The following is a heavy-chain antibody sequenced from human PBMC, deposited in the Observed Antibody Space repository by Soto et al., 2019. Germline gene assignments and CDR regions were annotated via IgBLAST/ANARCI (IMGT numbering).Heavy chain of an antibody. CDR1: GFTFSSYS. J-gene: IGHJ4*02. V-gene: IGHV3-48*01. Sequence: GGSLRLSCAASGFTFSSYSMNWVRQAPGKGLEWISYISTTSSSIYYADSVKGRFTISRDNAKNSLFLQMNSLRAEDTALYYCAKDRGGVLAPSYFDYWGQGTLVTVSS. CDR2: ISTTSSSI. CDR3: AKDRGGVLAPSYFDY. D-gene: IGHD2-8*01.